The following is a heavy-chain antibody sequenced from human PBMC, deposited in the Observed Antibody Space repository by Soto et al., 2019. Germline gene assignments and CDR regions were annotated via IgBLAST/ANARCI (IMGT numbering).Heavy chain of an antibody. CDR1: GGSISSNNW. J-gene: IGHJ3*02. CDR2: IYHSGST. CDR3: ARSYSSGSYYTGLGAFDI. Sequence: SETLSLTCAVSGGSISSNNWWNWVRQPPGKGLEWIGEIYHSGSTNYNPSLESRVTISVDKSKNQFSLKLSSVTAADTAVYYCARSYSSGSYYTGLGAFDIWGQGTMVTVSS. D-gene: IGHD3-10*01. V-gene: IGHV4-4*02.